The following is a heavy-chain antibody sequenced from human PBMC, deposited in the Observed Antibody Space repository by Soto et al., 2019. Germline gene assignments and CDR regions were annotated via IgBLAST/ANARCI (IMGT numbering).Heavy chain of an antibody. CDR1: GYTFTGYY. V-gene: IGHV1-2*02. CDR3: ARDSGYDYFLDY. CDR2: INPNSGGT. Sequence: ASVKVSCKASGYTFTGYYMHWVRQAPGQGLEWMGWINPNSGGTNYAQKFQGRFSMTRDTSISTAYMELSRLRSDDTVVYYCARDSGYDYFLDYWGQGTLVTVSS. D-gene: IGHD5-12*01. J-gene: IGHJ4*02.